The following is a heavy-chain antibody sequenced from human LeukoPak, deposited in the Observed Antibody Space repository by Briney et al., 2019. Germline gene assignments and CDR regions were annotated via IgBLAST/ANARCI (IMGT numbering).Heavy chain of an antibody. CDR3: ARDSLLYSGYDTLDY. V-gene: IGHV3-7*01. CDR2: IKEDGSEK. J-gene: IGHJ4*02. CDR1: GFTFSRDW. Sequence: GGSLRLSCAASGFTFSRDWMHWVRQAPGKGLEWVANIKEDGSEKYYVDSVKGRFTISRDNAKNSLYLQMNRLTSEDTAVYFCARDSLLYSGYDTLDYWGQGTLVTVSS. D-gene: IGHD5-12*01.